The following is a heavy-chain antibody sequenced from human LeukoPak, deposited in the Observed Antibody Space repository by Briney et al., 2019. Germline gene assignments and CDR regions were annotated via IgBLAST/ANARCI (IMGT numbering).Heavy chain of an antibody. CDR3: ASTFIPSWFDY. J-gene: IGHJ4*02. V-gene: IGHV3-7*01. CDR2: IKQDGSEK. Sequence: GGSLRLSCAASGFTFSSYWMSWVRQAPGKGLEWVANIKQDGSEKYYVDSVKGRFTISRDNAKNSLYLHMNSLRAEDTAVYYCASTFIPSWFDYWGQGTLVTVST. CDR1: GFTFSSYW. D-gene: IGHD2-21*01.